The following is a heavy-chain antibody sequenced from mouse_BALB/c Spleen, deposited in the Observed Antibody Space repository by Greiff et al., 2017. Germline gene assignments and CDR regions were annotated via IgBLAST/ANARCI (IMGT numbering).Heavy chain of an antibody. CDR3: ARSTMITTEDLYYAMDY. Sequence: VQVVESGPGLVAPSQSLSITCTVSGFSLTGYGVNWVRQPPGKGLEWLGMIWGDGSTDYNSALKSRLSISKDNSKSQVFLKMNSLQTDDTARYYCARSTMITTEDLYYAMDYWGQGTSVTVSS. V-gene: IGHV2-6-7*01. D-gene: IGHD2-4*01. CDR2: IWGDGST. CDR1: GFSLTGYG. J-gene: IGHJ4*01.